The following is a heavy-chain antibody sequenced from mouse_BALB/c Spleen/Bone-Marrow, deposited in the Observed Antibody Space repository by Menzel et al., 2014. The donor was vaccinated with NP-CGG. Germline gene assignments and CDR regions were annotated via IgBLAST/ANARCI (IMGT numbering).Heavy chain of an antibody. Sequence: QVQLKESGAALMKPGASVKISCKATGYTFSSYWIEWVKQRPGHGLEWIGEILPGSGSTNYNEKFKGKATFTADTSSNAAYMQLSSLTSEDSAVYYCAREDGLWYFDVWGAGTTVTVSS. CDR1: GYTFSSYW. V-gene: IGHV1-9*01. CDR3: AREDGLWYFDV. D-gene: IGHD1-1*01. J-gene: IGHJ1*01. CDR2: ILPGSGST.